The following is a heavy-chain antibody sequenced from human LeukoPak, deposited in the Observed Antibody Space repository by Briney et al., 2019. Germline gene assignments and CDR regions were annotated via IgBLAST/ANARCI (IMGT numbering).Heavy chain of an antibody. CDR2: IKGKIDGGTT. D-gene: IGHD3-22*01. V-gene: IGHV3-15*01. Sequence: GGSLRLSCSASGVTFSNAWMSWVRQAPGKGLEWVGRIKGKIDGGTTDYAAPVKGRFTISRDDSKNTLYLQMNSLKTEDTAVYYCTTNWWRYYDGRNNWFDPWGQGTLVTVSS. CDR3: TTNWWRYYDGRNNWFDP. J-gene: IGHJ5*02. CDR1: GVTFSNAW.